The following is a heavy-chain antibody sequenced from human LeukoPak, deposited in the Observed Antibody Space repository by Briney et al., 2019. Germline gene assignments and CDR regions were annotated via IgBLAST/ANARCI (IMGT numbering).Heavy chain of an antibody. CDR3: ARQTVAVKSEFVPDY. CDR2: ISWNSGTI. V-gene: IGHV3-9*01. CDR1: GFTFDDYA. Sequence: GGSLRLSCAASGFTFDDYAMHWVRQAPGKGLEWVSGISWNSGTIGYAGSVQGRFTISRGNAKNSLYLQMNSLRAEDTAVYYCARQTVAVKSEFVPDYWGQGTLVTVSS. D-gene: IGHD2-2*01. J-gene: IGHJ4*02.